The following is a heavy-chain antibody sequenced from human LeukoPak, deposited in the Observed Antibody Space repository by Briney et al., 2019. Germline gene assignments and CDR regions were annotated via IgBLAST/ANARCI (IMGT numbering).Heavy chain of an antibody. V-gene: IGHV3-48*02. CDR3: ARSRLDV. J-gene: IGHJ6*02. CDR1: GFTFSSYI. CDR2: ISTSSSTI. Sequence: GGSLRLSCAASGFTFSSYIMNWVRQAPGKGLEWVSYISTSSSTIKYADSVKGRFTVSRDNAKNSMYLQMNSLRDEDTAVYHCARSRLDVWGQGTTVTVSS.